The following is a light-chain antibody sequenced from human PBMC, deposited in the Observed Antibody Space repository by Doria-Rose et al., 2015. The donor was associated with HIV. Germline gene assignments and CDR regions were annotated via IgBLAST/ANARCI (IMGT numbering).Light chain of an antibody. J-gene: IGKJ1*01. CDR3: HQYGTSWT. V-gene: IGKV3-20*01. CDR1: QSFSSTY. CDR2: DGS. Sequence: EIVMTQSPGTLSLSPGERATLSCRASQSFSSTYLAWYQHVHGQAPSLLIYDGSTRTTGIPDRFSASGSGTDFTLTINRLEPEDFALYYCHQYGTSWTFGQGTKVEI.